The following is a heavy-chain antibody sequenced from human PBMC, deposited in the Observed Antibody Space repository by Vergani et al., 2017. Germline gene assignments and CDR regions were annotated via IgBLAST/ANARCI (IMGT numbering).Heavy chain of an antibody. Sequence: EVQLLESGGDLVQPGGSLRLSCTASGFIFSTYAMSWVRQAPGEGLEWVSGNSASGAPTYYADSVKGRVNSYRDNSKNTLYLQMNSLRVEYTAVYFCARADGKYYGFDYWGQRTLVTVSS. CDR3: ARADGKYYGFDY. J-gene: IGHJ4*03. CDR2: NSASGAPT. V-gene: IGHV3-23*01. CDR1: GFIFSTYA. D-gene: IGHD3-3*01.